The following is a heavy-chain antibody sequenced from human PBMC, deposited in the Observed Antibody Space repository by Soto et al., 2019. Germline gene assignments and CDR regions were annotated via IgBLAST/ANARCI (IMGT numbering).Heavy chain of an antibody. CDR1: GGSISSGGYS. CDR3: ARAPARYYYDSSGYYYGDYFDY. D-gene: IGHD3-22*01. V-gene: IGHV4-30-2*01. Sequence: SETLSLTCAVSGGSISSGGYSWSWIRQPPGKGLEWIGFIYHSGSTYYNPSLKSRVTISVDRSKNQFSLKLSSVTAADTAVYYCARAPARYYYDSSGYYYGDYFDYRAQRTPVTVSS. J-gene: IGHJ4*02. CDR2: IYHSGST.